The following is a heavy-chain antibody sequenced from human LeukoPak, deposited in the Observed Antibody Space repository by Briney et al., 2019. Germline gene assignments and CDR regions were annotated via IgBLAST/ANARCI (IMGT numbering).Heavy chain of an antibody. V-gene: IGHV1-2*02. CDR1: GYTFTGYC. D-gene: IGHD4-11*01. J-gene: IGHJ5*02. CDR2: INPNSGGT. CDR3: ARVTTVTDENWFDP. Sequence: RASVKVSCKASGYTFTGYCMHWVRQAPGQGLEWMGWINPNSGGTNYAQKFQGRVTMTRDTSISTAYMELSRLRSDDTAVYYCARVTTVTDENWFDPWGQGTLVTVSS.